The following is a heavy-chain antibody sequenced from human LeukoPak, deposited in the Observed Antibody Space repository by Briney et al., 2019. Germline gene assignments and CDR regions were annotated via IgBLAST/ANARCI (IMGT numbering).Heavy chain of an antibody. CDR1: GYTFTGYY. CDR2: INPNSGGT. V-gene: IGHV1-2*02. J-gene: IGHJ4*02. D-gene: IGHD6-13*01. Sequence: ASVKVSCKASGYTFTGYYMHWVRQAPGQGLEWMGWINPNSGGTNYAQKLQGRVTMTTDTSTSTAYMELRSLRSDDTAVYYCARGPPHIAAAGFDYWGQGTLVTVSS. CDR3: ARGPPHIAAAGFDY.